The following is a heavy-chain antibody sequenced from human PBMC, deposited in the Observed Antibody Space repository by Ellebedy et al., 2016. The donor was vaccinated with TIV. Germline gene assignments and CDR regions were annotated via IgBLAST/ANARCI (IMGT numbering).Heavy chain of an antibody. D-gene: IGHD3-3*01. CDR3: AREYGPGNLRFLEWHPLDY. CDR2: IRSKAYGGTT. V-gene: IGHV3-49*03. J-gene: IGHJ4*02. Sequence: GGSLRLSXTASGFTSGDYAMSWFRQAPGKGLEWVGFIRSKAYGGTTEYAASVKGRFTISRDDSKSIAYLQMNSLKAEDTAVYYCAREYGPGNLRFLEWHPLDYWGQGTLVTVSS. CDR1: GFTSGDYA.